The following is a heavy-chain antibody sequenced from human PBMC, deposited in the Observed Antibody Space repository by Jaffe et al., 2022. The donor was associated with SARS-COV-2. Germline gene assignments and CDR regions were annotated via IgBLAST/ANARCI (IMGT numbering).Heavy chain of an antibody. Sequence: QVQLQQSGPGLVKPSQTLSLTCAISGDSVSSNSAAWNWIRQSPSRGLEWLGRTYYRSKWYNDYAVSVKSRITINPDTSKNQFSLQLNSVTPEDTAVYYCARAHDFPAEGEWLPAFDYWGQGTLVTVSS. CDR1: GDSVSSNSAA. J-gene: IGHJ4*02. D-gene: IGHD3-3*01. CDR3: ARAHDFPAEGEWLPAFDY. V-gene: IGHV6-1*01. CDR2: TYYRSKWYN.